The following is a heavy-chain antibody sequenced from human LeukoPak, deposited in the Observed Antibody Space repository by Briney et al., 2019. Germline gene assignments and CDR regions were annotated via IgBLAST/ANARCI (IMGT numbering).Heavy chain of an antibody. J-gene: IGHJ5*02. CDR2: IYYSGST. Sequence: SETLSLTCTVSGGSISSSSYYWGWIRQPPGKGLEWIGSIYYSGSTYYNPSLKSRVTISVDTSKNQFSLKLSSVTAADTAVYYCASCARYDFWSGYLNWFDPWGQGTLVTVSS. CDR3: ASCARYDFWSGYLNWFDP. D-gene: IGHD3-3*01. V-gene: IGHV4-39*01. CDR1: GGSISSSSYY.